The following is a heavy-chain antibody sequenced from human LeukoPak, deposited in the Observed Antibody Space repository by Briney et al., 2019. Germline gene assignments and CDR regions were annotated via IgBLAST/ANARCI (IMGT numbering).Heavy chain of an antibody. J-gene: IGHJ4*02. CDR2: INSDGSST. V-gene: IGHV3-74*01. CDR3: ASGGTMVRGVIFY. D-gene: IGHD3-10*01. Sequence: QPGGSLRLSCAASGFTFSSYWMHWVRQAPGKGLVWVSRINSDGSSTSYADSVKGRFTISRDSAKNTLYLQMNSLRAEDTAVYYCASGGTMVRGVIFYWGQGTLVTVSS. CDR1: GFTFSSYW.